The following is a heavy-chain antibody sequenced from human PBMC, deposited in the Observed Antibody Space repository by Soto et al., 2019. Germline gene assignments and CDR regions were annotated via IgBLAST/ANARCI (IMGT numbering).Heavy chain of an antibody. J-gene: IGHJ4*02. CDR3: ARSYYYDSSGYHYSGVSYFDY. Sequence: QLQLQESGPGLVKPSETLSLTCTVSGGSISSGSYYWGWIRQPPGKGLEWIGSIYYSGSTYYTPSLKSRVTVSVDTSRKQFSLKLSSVTAADTAVYHCARSYYYDSSGYHYSGVSYFDYWGQGTLVTVSS. V-gene: IGHV4-39*01. D-gene: IGHD3-22*01. CDR2: IYYSGST. CDR1: GGSISSGSYY.